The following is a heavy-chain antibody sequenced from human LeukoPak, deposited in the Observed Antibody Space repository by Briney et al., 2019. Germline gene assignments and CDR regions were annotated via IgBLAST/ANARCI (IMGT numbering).Heavy chain of an antibody. J-gene: IGHJ5*02. D-gene: IGHD2-15*01. V-gene: IGHV4-34*01. Sequence: SGTLSLTCAVYGGSLSGYYWSWIRQPPGKGLEWIGEINHSGSTNYNPSLKSRVTISVDTSKNQFSLKLSSVTAADTAVYYCARSGGGYCSGGSCYRPGKWFDPWGQGTLVTVSS. CDR3: ARSGGGYCSGGSCYRPGKWFDP. CDR1: GGSLSGYY. CDR2: INHSGST.